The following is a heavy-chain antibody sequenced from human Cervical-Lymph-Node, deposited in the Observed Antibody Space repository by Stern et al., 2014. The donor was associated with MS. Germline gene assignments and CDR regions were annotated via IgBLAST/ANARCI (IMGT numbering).Heavy chain of an antibody. Sequence: VQLEESGPGLVKPSETLSLTCTVSGGSISSYYWSWIRQPPGKGLEWIGYMDYSGNTNYNPSLKSRVTISVDTSKNQFSLKLSSVTAADTAVYYCARVVNPFYGMDGWGQGTTVTVSS. V-gene: IGHV4-59*01. CDR1: GGSISSYY. J-gene: IGHJ6*02. CDR2: MDYSGNT. CDR3: ARVVNPFYGMDG.